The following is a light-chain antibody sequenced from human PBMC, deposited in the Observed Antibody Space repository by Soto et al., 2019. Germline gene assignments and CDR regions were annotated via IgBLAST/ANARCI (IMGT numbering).Light chain of an antibody. CDR2: DAS. Sequence: DIQMTQSPSTLSASVGDRVTITCRASQSISSWLAWYQQKPGKAPKLLIYDASSLESGVPSRFSGSGSGTEFTHTISSLQPDDFATYYCQQYNRYSFTFGQGTQLEIK. J-gene: IGKJ2*01. V-gene: IGKV1-5*01. CDR1: QSISSW. CDR3: QQYNRYSFT.